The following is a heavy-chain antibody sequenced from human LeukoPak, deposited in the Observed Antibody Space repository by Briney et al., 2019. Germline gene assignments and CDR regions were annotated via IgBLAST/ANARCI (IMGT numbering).Heavy chain of an antibody. CDR2: INNNGGST. Sequence: GGSLRLSCAASGFTFSSYAMSWVRQAPGKGLEWGSHINNNGGSTSYADSVKGRFTISRDNSKNTLYVQLNSLRAEDTAVYYCAKPHTPYCSGATCYLFDFWGQGTLVTVSS. CDR1: GFTFSSYA. V-gene: IGHV3-23*05. J-gene: IGHJ4*02. CDR3: AKPHTPYCSGATCYLFDF. D-gene: IGHD2-15*01.